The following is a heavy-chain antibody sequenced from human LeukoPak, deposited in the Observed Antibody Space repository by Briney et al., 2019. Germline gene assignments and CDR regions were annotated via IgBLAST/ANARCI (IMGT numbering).Heavy chain of an antibody. CDR2: ISSSSSYI. J-gene: IGHJ4*02. V-gene: IGHV3-21*01. CDR1: GFTFSSYS. Sequence: GGSLRLSCAASGFTFSSYSMNWVRQAPGKGLEWVSSISSSSSYIYYADSVKGRFTISRDNAKNSLYLQMNSLRAEDTAVYYCARCQLAYCGGDCLLCAGFDYWGQGTLVTVSS. D-gene: IGHD2-21*02. CDR3: ARCQLAYCGGDCLLCAGFDY.